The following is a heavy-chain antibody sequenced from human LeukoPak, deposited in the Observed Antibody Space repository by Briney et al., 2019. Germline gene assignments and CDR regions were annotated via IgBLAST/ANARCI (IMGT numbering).Heavy chain of an antibody. CDR3: ARDRGSFDVDY. CDR2: IDSSGST. J-gene: IGHJ4*02. CDR1: GFTFSTNY. D-gene: IGHD3-9*01. Sequence: PGGSLRLSCAASGFTFSTNYMSWVRQAPGKGLEWIGSIDSSGSTYYIPSLKSRITISADTSKNQFSLMLSSVTAADTAVYHCARDRGSFDVDYWGPGTLVTVTS. V-gene: IGHV4-59*12.